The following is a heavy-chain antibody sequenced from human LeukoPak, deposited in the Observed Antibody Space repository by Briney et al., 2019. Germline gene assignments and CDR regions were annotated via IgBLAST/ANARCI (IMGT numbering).Heavy chain of an antibody. CDR2: ISAYNGNT. CDR1: GYTFTSYG. V-gene: IGHV1-18*01. J-gene: IGHJ4*02. D-gene: IGHD3-16*01. CDR3: AREKGASYVFDY. Sequence: ASVKVSFKASGYTFTSYGISWVRQAPGQGLEGMGWISAYNGNTNYAQKLQGRVTITTDTSTSTAYMELRSLRSDDTAVYYCAREKGASYVFDYWGQGTLVTVSS.